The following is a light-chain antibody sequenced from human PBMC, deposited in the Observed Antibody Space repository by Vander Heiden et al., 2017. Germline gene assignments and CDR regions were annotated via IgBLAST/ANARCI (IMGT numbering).Light chain of an antibody. CDR3: QQSDSTKYT. CDR1: QSISSY. J-gene: IGKJ2*01. CDR2: AAS. Sequence: DIQMTQSPSSLSASVGDRVTITCRASQSISSYLNWYQQKPGKAPKLLIYAASSLQSGVPSRFSGSGSGTDFTLTIIRLQPEDFATYYCQQSDSTKYTFGQGTKLEIK. V-gene: IGKV1-39*01.